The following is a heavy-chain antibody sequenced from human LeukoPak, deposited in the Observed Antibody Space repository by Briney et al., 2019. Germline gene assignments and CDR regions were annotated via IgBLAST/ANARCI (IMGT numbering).Heavy chain of an antibody. V-gene: IGHV1-2*02. Sequence: GASVKVSCKASGYTFTGYYMHWVRQAPGQGLEWMGWINPNSGGTNYAQKFQGRVTMTRDTSISTAYMELSRLRSDDTAVYYCARDKGTMIAFYYMDVWGKGTTVTISS. CDR3: ARDKGTMIAFYYMDV. D-gene: IGHD3-22*01. CDR1: GYTFTGYY. CDR2: INPNSGGT. J-gene: IGHJ6*03.